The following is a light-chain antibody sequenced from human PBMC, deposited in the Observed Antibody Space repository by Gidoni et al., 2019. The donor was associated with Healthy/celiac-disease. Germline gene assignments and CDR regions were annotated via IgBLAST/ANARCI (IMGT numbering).Light chain of an antibody. CDR3: QQYYRTPSWT. V-gene: IGKV4-1*01. CDR2: LAS. CDR1: QRVLYSSNNKNY. Sequence: DIVMTQSPDSLAVSLGERATINCKSSQRVLYSSNNKNYLAWYQQKPGQPPKLLIYLASTRESGVPDRFSGSGSGTDVTLTISSLQAEDVAVYYCQQYYRTPSWTFGQGTKVEIK. J-gene: IGKJ1*01.